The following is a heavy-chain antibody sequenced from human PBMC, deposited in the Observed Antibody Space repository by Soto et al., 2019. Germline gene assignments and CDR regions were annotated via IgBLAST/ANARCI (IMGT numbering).Heavy chain of an antibody. Sequence: QVQVVQSGDEVKKPGASVKVSCKASGYTFTNYGFSWVRPAPGQGLAWLGWISGYNGNTKYAEKFQGRVTMTTDTSTSTAHMELRSLRSDDTAVYYCAREGQAPYYYYGMDVWGQGTAVTVSS. CDR2: ISGYNGNT. J-gene: IGHJ6*02. V-gene: IGHV1-18*01. CDR3: AREGQAPYYYYGMDV. CDR1: GYTFTNYG.